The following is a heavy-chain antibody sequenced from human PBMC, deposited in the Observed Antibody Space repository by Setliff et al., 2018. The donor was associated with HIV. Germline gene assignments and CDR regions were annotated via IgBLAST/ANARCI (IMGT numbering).Heavy chain of an antibody. J-gene: IGHJ4*01. CDR2: IHPSGST. V-gene: IGHV4-61*09. CDR1: SDSISSGSYY. Sequence: PSETLSLTCSVSSDSISSGSYYWSWIRLPAGKGLEWIGQIHPSGSTNYNPSLKSRLTITVDTSKSQFSLRLTSVTAADTAVYYCARLMHYYDSFWVLWRENYFDSWGRGTLVTVSS. D-gene: IGHD3-22*01. CDR3: ARLMHYYDSFWVLWRENYFDS.